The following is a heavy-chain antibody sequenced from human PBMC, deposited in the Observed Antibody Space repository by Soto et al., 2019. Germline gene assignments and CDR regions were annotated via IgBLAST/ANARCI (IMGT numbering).Heavy chain of an antibody. D-gene: IGHD2-15*01. J-gene: IGHJ4*02. CDR2: IYYTGST. Sequence: PSETLSLTCTVSGGFVKSGSFYWSWIRQHPGKGLEWIGYIYYTGSTYYDSSLKSRLNISVHTSKNQFSLRLNSVTAAHTAVYYCARTGPPSDSEYFDSWGQGILVTVSS. V-gene: IGHV4-31*03. CDR1: GGFVKSGSFY. CDR3: ARTGPPSDSEYFDS.